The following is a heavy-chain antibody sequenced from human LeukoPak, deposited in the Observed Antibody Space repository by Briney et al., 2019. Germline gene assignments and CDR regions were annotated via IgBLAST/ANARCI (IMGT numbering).Heavy chain of an antibody. CDR2: ISAYNGNT. CDR3: ARDWEVAIHRPIDY. J-gene: IGHJ4*02. Sequence: ASVKVSCKASGYTFTSYGISWVRQAPGQGLEWMGWISAYNGNTNYAQKLQGRVTMTTDTSTSTAYMELRSLRSDDTAVYYWARDWEVAIHRPIDYWGGGTLVTASS. D-gene: IGHD5-12*01. V-gene: IGHV1-18*01. CDR1: GYTFTSYG.